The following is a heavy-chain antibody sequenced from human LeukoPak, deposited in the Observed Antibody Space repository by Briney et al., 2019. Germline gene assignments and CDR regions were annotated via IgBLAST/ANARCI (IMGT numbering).Heavy chain of an antibody. CDR2: ISGSGGST. Sequence: PGGSLRLSCAASGFTFDDYAMHWVRQAPGKGLEWVSAISGSGGSTYYADSVKGRFTISRDNSKNTLYLQMNSLRAEDTAVYYCAKDLYSSSWYDAFDIWGQGTIVTVSS. CDR1: GFTFDDYA. J-gene: IGHJ3*02. V-gene: IGHV3-23*01. CDR3: AKDLYSSSWYDAFDI. D-gene: IGHD6-13*01.